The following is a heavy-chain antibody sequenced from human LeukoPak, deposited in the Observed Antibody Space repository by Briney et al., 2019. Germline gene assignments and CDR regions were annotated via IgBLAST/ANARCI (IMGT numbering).Heavy chain of an antibody. CDR2: INAGNGNT. V-gene: IGHV1-3*01. D-gene: IGHD1-1*01. J-gene: IGHJ4*02. CDR3: ARGGTTQLLELDY. CDR1: GYTFTSYA. Sequence: ASVKVSCTASGYTFTSYATHWVRQAPGQRLEWMGWINAGNGNTKYSQKFQGRVTITRDTSASTAYMELSSLRSEDTAVYYCARGGTTQLLELDYWGQGTLVTVSS.